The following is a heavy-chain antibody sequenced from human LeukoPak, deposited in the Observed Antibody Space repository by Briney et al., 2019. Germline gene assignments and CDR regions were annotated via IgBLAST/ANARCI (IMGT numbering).Heavy chain of an antibody. CDR2: IIPIFGTA. CDR3: ARFVGLGSSSEFDY. Sequence: ASVTVSFKASGGTFSSYAISWVRQAPGQGLEWMGGIIPIFGTANYAQKFQGRVTVTADESTSTAYMELSSLRSEDTAVYYCARFVGLGSSSEFDYWGQGTLVTVSS. CDR1: GGTFSSYA. V-gene: IGHV1-69*13. D-gene: IGHD6-6*01. J-gene: IGHJ4*02.